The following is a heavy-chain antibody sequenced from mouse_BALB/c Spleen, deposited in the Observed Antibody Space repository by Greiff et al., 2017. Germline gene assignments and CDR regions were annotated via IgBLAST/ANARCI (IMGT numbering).Heavy chain of an antibody. V-gene: IGHV3-2*02. CDR2: ISYSGST. CDR1: GYSITSDYA. D-gene: IGHD1-2*01. Sequence: DVKLVESGPGLVKPSQSLSLTCTVTGYSITSDYAWNWIRQFPGNKLEWMGYISYSGSTSYNPSLKSRISITRDTSKNQFFLQLNSVTTEDTATYYCARRTTATFYAMDYWGQGTSVTVSS. CDR3: ARRTTATFYAMDY. J-gene: IGHJ4*01.